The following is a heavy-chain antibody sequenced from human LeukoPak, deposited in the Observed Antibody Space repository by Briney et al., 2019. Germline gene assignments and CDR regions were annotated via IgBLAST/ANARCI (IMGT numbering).Heavy chain of an antibody. D-gene: IGHD1-20*01. J-gene: IGHJ4*02. CDR3: TRSLNWIREY. Sequence: PGGSLKLSCAASGFTFSGSAIHWVRQSSGKGLEWVGQIDKKDKGYATATAYAASVKGRFTISRDDSINTAYLQMKSLKTADTAVYYCTRSLNWIREYWGQGTLVTVSS. CDR2: IDKKDKGYATAT. CDR1: GFTFSGSA. V-gene: IGHV3-73*01.